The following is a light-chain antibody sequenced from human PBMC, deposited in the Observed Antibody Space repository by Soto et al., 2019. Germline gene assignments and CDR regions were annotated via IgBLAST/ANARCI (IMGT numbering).Light chain of an antibody. J-gene: IGKJ1*01. CDR2: QTS. V-gene: IGKV3-11*01. CDR1: QYINTR. CDR3: HQRQSWPRT. Sequence: EIGLTQSPATLSSFPGDRVTLSCRASQYINTRLAWYQHRPGQAPRLLIYQTSIRAAGIPARFSASGTGTDFTPTISDVQPEDFAVYYCHQRQSWPRTFGQGTKVDIK.